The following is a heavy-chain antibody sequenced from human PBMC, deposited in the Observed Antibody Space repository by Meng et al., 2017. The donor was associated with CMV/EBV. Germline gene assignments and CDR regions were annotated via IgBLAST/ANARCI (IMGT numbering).Heavy chain of an antibody. J-gene: IGHJ6*02. CDR1: GGSISSSSYY. CDR2: IYYSGST. Sequence: GSLRLSCTVSGGSISSSSYYWGWIRQPPGKGLEWIGSIYYSGSTYYNPSLKSRVTISVDTSKNQFSLKMSSVTAADTAVYYCARDTIAASGEGMDVWGQGTTVTVS. V-gene: IGHV4-39*07. D-gene: IGHD6-13*01. CDR3: ARDTIAASGEGMDV.